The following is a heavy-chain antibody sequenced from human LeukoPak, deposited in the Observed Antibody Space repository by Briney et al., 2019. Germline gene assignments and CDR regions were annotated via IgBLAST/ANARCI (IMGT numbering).Heavy chain of an antibody. D-gene: IGHD6-19*01. CDR2: IYYSGST. CDR3: AKIAVAGGNYFDY. V-gene: IGHV4-59*01. J-gene: IGHJ4*02. CDR1: GGSISSYY. Sequence: SETLSLTCTVSGGSISSYYWSWIRQPPGKGLEWIGYIYYSGSTNYNPSLKSRVTISVDTSKNQFSLKLSSVTAADTAVYYCAKIAVAGGNYFDYWGQGTLITVSS.